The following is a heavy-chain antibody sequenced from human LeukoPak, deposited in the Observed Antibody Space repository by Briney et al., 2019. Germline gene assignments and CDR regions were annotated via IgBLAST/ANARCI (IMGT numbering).Heavy chain of an antibody. Sequence: ASVKVSCKASGYTFTSYAMNWVRQAPGQGLEWMGRIIPTLGIANYAQKFQGRVTITADKSTSTAYMELSSLRSDDTAVYYCARAVGLKVVVVVDYAFDIWGQGTMVTVSS. J-gene: IGHJ3*02. CDR1: GYTFTSYA. CDR2: IIPTLGIA. D-gene: IGHD2-15*01. CDR3: ARAVGLKVVVVVDYAFDI. V-gene: IGHV1-69*04.